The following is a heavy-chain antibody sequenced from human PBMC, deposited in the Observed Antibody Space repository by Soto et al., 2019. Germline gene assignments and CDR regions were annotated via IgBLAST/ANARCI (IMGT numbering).Heavy chain of an antibody. CDR2: ISSNRGTT. Sequence: EVQLAESGGGMVQPGGSLRLSCVASGFTFSSYDMHWVRQAPGKGLEYVSSISSNRGTTYYGNSVKGRFTISRDNSKNTLYLQMGSLRAEDMAVYYCVRRVSGNYDYWGQGTLVTVSS. D-gene: IGHD1-7*01. V-gene: IGHV3-64*01. J-gene: IGHJ4*02. CDR3: VRRVSGNYDY. CDR1: GFTFSSYD.